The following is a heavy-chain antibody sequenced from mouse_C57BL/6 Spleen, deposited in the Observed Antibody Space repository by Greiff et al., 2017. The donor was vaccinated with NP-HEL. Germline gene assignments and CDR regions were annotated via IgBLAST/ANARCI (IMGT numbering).Heavy chain of an antibody. Sequence: VQLQQPGAELVKPGASVKMSCKASGYTFTSYWITWVKQRPGQGLEWIGDIYPGSGSTNYNEKFKSKATLTVDTSSSTAYMQLSSLTSEDSAVYYGARWEGDSSGPFAYWGQGTLVTVSA. CDR2: IYPGSGST. CDR3: ARWEGDSSGPFAY. D-gene: IGHD3-2*02. J-gene: IGHJ3*01. V-gene: IGHV1-55*01. CDR1: GYTFTSYW.